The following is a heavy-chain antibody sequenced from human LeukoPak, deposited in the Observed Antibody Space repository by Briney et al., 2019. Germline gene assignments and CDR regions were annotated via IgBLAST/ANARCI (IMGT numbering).Heavy chain of an antibody. Sequence: PGGSLRLSCAASGFTFSNAWMSWVRQAPGKGLEWVGRTKSKTGGGTTDYAAPVKGRFTISTDDSQNTLYLQMNSLKTEDTAVYYCTTFEYWGQGTLVTVSS. J-gene: IGHJ4*02. V-gene: IGHV3-15*01. CDR3: TTFEY. CDR1: GFTFSNAW. CDR2: TKSKTGGGTT.